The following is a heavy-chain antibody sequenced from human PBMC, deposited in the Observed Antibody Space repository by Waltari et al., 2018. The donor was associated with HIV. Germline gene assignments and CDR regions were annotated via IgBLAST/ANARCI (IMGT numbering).Heavy chain of an antibody. V-gene: IGHV3-23*01. CDR3: VKDSGRAADVFDL. CDR2: IRGGGET. D-gene: IGHD3-10*01. Sequence: QLLESGGGLVETGGYLRLSCAASGFLFTDFAMDWVRQAPGKGLEWVSAIRGGGETFYADSVKGRFTISRDNSKNTLYLQMNSLRADDAAVYYCVKDSGRAADVFDLWGQGTMVTVSS. J-gene: IGHJ3*01. CDR1: GFLFTDFA.